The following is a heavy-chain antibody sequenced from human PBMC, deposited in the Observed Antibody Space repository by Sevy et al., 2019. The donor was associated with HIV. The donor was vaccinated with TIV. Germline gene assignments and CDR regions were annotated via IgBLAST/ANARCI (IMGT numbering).Heavy chain of an antibody. Sequence: RGSLRLSCATSGFTFNNYNMNWVRQAPGKGLEWVSSVSGSSNYIYYAESVKGRFIISRDNTKNTLYLQMNSLRVDDTALYYCARGPPDGSYDYFDYWGQGTLVTVSS. V-gene: IGHV3-21*06. D-gene: IGHD3-10*01. J-gene: IGHJ4*02. CDR1: GFTFNNYN. CDR3: ARGPPDGSYDYFDY. CDR2: VSGSSNYI.